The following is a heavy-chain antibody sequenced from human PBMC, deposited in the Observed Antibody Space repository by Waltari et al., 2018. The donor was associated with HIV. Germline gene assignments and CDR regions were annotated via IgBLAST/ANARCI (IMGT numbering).Heavy chain of an antibody. Sequence: QVQLQQWGAGLLKPSETLSPPRADYGASFSGYYRTWTRHPPGKGLAWIGEINHSGSTNYNPSLKSRVTISVDTSKNQFSLKLSSVTAADTAVYYCARVGGYSGYDSYYFDYWGQGTLVTVSS. J-gene: IGHJ4*02. V-gene: IGHV4-34*01. CDR1: GASFSGYY. CDR2: INHSGST. D-gene: IGHD5-12*01. CDR3: ARVGGYSGYDSYYFDY.